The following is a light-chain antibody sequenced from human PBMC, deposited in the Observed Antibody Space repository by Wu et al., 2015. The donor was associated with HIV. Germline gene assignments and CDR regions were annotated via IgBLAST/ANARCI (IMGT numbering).Light chain of an antibody. Sequence: IQLTQSPSSLSASVGDRVTITCRASQDIRGYLAWYQQKPGKAPKLLIYGASTLQRGVPSRFSGSGSETDFTLTISSLQPEDFATYYCQQLSIYPRTFGQGTRLEIK. V-gene: IGKV1-9*01. CDR3: QQLSIYPRT. CDR2: GAS. CDR1: QDIRGY. J-gene: IGKJ5*01.